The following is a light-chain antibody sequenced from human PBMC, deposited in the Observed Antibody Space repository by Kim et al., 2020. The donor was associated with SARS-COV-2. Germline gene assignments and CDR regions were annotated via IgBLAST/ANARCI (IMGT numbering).Light chain of an antibody. Sequence: ACVYTDTLNVQGDSLKFFYASCFWQKPGQAPLLVMYGRNSRPSGIPDRFSCSDSGDRAALTITGARAEDEADYYCNSRDTTGDRYVFGAGTKVTVL. V-gene: IGLV3-19*01. CDR2: GRN. CDR1: SLKFFY. J-gene: IGLJ1*01. CDR3: NSRDTTGDRYV.